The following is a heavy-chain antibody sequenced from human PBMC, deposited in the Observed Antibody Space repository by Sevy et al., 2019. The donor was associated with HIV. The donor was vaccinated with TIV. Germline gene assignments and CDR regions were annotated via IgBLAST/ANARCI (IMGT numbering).Heavy chain of an antibody. Sequence: GGSLRLSCAASGFIFSSYPVHWVRQAPGNGREWVTVISYDGSNKYYADSVKGRFTISRDNSKNTLYLQMNSLRTEDTAVYYCASDRFWSGSTAYYFDHWGQGTLVTVSS. CDR3: ASDRFWSGSTAYYFDH. J-gene: IGHJ4*02. D-gene: IGHD3-3*01. V-gene: IGHV3-30*04. CDR1: GFIFSSYP. CDR2: ISYDGSNK.